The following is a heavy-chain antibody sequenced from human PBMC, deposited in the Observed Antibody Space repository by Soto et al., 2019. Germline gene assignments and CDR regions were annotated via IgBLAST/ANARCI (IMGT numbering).Heavy chain of an antibody. CDR2: ISYGGGTT. J-gene: IGHJ4*02. D-gene: IGHD3-22*01. CDR1: EFTFSNYA. Sequence: GGSLRLSCAASEFTFSNYAMSWVRQAPGKGLEWVSAISYGGGTTYYADSVKGRFTISRDNSKNTLYLQMNSLRAEDTAVYYCAKNPGYYYDSTGYHFDYWAQRTPVTGSS. V-gene: IGHV3-23*01. CDR3: AKNPGYYYDSTGYHFDY.